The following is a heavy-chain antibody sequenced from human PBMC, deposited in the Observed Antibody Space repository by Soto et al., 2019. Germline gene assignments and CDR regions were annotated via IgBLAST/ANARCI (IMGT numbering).Heavy chain of an antibody. Sequence: QVQLQESGPGLVKPSQTLSLTCTVSGGSISSGDYYWSWIRQPPGKGLEWIGYIYYSGSTYYNPSLKSRVTISVDTSKNQFSLKLSSVTAADTAVYYCARGTRWDSSSWYVWYYYYGMDVWGQGTTVTVSS. CDR1: GGSISSGDYY. CDR2: IYYSGST. D-gene: IGHD6-13*01. CDR3: ARGTRWDSSSWYVWYYYYGMDV. V-gene: IGHV4-30-4*01. J-gene: IGHJ6*02.